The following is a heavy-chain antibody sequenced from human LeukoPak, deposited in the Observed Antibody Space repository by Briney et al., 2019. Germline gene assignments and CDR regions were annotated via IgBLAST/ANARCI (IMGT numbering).Heavy chain of an antibody. D-gene: IGHD1-26*01. V-gene: IGHV4-39*01. J-gene: IGHJ5*02. CDR3: ARMGRGATYDP. CDR2: IYYSGST. Sequence: SETLSLTCTVSGGSISSSSYYWGWIRQPPGKELEWFGSIYYSGSTYYDPSLKSRVTISVDTSKNQFSLKLSSVTAADTAVYYCARMGRGATYDPWGQGTLVTVSS. CDR1: GGSISSSSYY.